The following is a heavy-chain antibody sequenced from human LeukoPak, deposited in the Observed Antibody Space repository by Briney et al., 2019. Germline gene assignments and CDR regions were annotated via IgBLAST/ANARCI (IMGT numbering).Heavy chain of an antibody. J-gene: IGHJ6*02. CDR2: LNAGNGNT. V-gene: IGHV1-3*01. CDR1: GYTFTSYA. D-gene: IGHD3-22*01. Sequence: ASVKVSCKASGYTFTSYAMHWVRQAPGQRLEWMGWLNAGNGNTKYSQKFQGRVTITRDTSASTAYMELSSLRSEDTAVYYCASVDYYDSSGYYYYYGMDVWGQGTTVTVSS. CDR3: ASVDYYDSSGYYYYYGMDV.